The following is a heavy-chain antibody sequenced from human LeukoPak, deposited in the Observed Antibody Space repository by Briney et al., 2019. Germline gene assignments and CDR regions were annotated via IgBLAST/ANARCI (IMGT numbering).Heavy chain of an antibody. D-gene: IGHD6-19*01. Sequence: GGSLRLSCEASGFTFSSYAMSWVRQAPGKGPEWVSAIRGSAFSTYYADSVKGRFTISRDNSKNKLYLQMNSLRAEDTAVYYCAKVSTVAGSGYFDYWGQGTLVTVSS. J-gene: IGHJ4*02. CDR2: IRGSAFST. V-gene: IGHV3-23*01. CDR1: GFTFSSYA. CDR3: AKVSTVAGSGYFDY.